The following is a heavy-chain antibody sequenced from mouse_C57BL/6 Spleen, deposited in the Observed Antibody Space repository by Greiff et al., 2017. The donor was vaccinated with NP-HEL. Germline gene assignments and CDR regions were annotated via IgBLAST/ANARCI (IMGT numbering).Heavy chain of an antibody. Sequence: QVQLKQPGAELVKPGASVKLSCKASGYTFTSYWMHWVKQRPGRGLEWIGRIDPNSGGTKYNEKFKSKATLTVDKPSSTAYMQLSSLTSEDSAVYYCAREDYYAWFAYWGQGTLVTVSA. CDR3: AREDYYAWFAY. CDR2: IDPNSGGT. J-gene: IGHJ3*01. V-gene: IGHV1-72*01. CDR1: GYTFTSYW. D-gene: IGHD1-1*01.